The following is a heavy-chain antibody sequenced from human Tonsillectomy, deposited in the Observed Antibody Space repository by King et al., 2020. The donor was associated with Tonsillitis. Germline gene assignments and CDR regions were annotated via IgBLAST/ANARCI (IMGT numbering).Heavy chain of an antibody. J-gene: IGHJ3*02. CDR2: INPNSCGT. CDR1: GYTFTGYY. D-gene: IGHD3-10*01. Sequence: QLVQSGAEVKKPGASVKVSCKASGYTFTGYYMHWVRQAPGQGLEWMGWINPNSCGTNYAQKFQGRVTMTRDTSISTAYMELSRLRSDDTAVYYCARVSSKGSAFDIWGQGTMVSVSS. CDR3: ARVSSKGSAFDI. V-gene: IGHV1-2*02.